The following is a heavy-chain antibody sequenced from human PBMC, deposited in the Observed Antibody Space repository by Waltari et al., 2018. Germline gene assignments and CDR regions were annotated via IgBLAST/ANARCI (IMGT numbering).Heavy chain of an antibody. D-gene: IGHD6-19*01. V-gene: IGHV3-33*01. CDR3: ARVPVAGDPAGEWYFQH. CDR1: GFTFSSYG. Sequence: QVQLVESGGGVVQPGRSLRLSCAASGFTFSSYGMHWVRQAPGKGLEWVAVIWYDGSNKYYADSVKGRFTISRDNSKNTLYLQMNSLRAEDTAVYYCARVPVAGDPAGEWYFQHWGQGTLVTVSS. J-gene: IGHJ1*01. CDR2: IWYDGSNK.